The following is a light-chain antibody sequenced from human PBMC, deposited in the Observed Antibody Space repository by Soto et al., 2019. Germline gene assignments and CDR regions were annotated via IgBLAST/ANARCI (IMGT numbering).Light chain of an antibody. CDR2: KAS. V-gene: IGKV1-5*03. CDR3: QQYNSYPYT. Sequence: DIQMTQSPSTLSASVGDRVTITCRASQSISSWLAWYQQKPGKAPKLLIYKASSLESGVPSRFSGSGSGTEFTLTISSLQPDDFAPYYCQQYNSYPYTFGQGTKVDIK. CDR1: QSISSW. J-gene: IGKJ2*01.